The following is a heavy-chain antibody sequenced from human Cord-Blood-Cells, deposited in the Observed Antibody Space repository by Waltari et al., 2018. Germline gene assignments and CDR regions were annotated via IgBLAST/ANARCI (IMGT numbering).Heavy chain of an antibody. CDR3: AALGSIPITIIYGMNV. V-gene: IGHV1-58*01. Sequence: QLQLVQSGPEVQKPGTSALVSCKASGFTFTSTAVNWLRKVRAQGIEWIGWVAVGSGNTKYSQKFQESGTMTREMSKSTAYMGLVSLGSEDTSVYYCAALGSIPITIIYGMNVWGQGTTVTVSS. CDR1: GFTFTSTA. J-gene: IGHJ6*02. CDR2: VAVGSGNT. D-gene: IGHD3-3*01.